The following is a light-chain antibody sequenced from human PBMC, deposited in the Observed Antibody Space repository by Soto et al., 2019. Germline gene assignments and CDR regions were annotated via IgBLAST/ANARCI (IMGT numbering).Light chain of an antibody. J-gene: IGKJ5*01. CDR2: AEY. V-gene: IGKV1-39*01. CDR1: QYISTY. Sequence: DIQTTQSPSSLSASVGDRATIACRTSQYISTYLNWYQQKSGKDPKLLIYAEYTLRSGVTSRFSGSGSGAHFTLTIRSLQPEDSATYYCQQGSTTPVTLGHGTRLEIK. CDR3: QQGSTTPVT.